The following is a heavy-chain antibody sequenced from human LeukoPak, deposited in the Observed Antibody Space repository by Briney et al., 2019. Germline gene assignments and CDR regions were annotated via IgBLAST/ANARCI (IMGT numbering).Heavy chain of an antibody. J-gene: IGHJ4*02. CDR2: MNPNSGNT. D-gene: IGHD6-13*01. CDR1: GYTFTIYD. CDR3: ARAVRVSSIAAAADLDY. V-gene: IGHV1-8*01. Sequence: ASVTVSFKASGYTFTIYDINWVRQATGQGLEWMGWMNPNSGNTGYAQKFQGRVTMTRNTSISTAYMELSSLRSEDTAVYYCARAVRVSSIAAAADLDYWGQGTLVTVSS.